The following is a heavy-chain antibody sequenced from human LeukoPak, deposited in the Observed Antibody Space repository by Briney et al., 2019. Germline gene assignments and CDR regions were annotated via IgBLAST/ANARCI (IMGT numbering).Heavy chain of an antibody. J-gene: IGHJ3*02. V-gene: IGHV1-18*01. CDR2: ISAYNGNT. Sequence: ASVKVSCKASGYTFTSYGISWVRQAPGQGLEWMGWISAYNGNTNYAQKLQGRVTMTTDTSTSTAYMELRSLRSDDTAVYYCTRDWGPNSGNFHYDGFDIWGQGTMVTVSS. D-gene: IGHD1-26*01. CDR3: TRDWGPNSGNFHYDGFDI. CDR1: GYTFTSYG.